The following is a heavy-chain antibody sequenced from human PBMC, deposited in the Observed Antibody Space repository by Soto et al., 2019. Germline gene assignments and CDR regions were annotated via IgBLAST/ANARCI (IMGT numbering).Heavy chain of an antibody. CDR2: IIPIFGTS. D-gene: IGHD3-22*01. Sequence: GXSVKVSCKASGGTFISYRITWVRQAPGQGLEWMGGIIPIFGTSNYAQKFQGRVTITADKSTSTAYMELSRLRSEDTAVYYCARASYYYDSSGPTNWFDSWGQGTLVTVSS. J-gene: IGHJ5*02. CDR3: ARASYYYDSSGPTNWFDS. CDR1: GGTFISYR. V-gene: IGHV1-69*06.